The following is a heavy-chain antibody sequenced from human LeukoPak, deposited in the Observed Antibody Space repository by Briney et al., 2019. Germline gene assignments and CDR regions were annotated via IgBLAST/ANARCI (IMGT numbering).Heavy chain of an antibody. Sequence: SVNVSCKASGGTFSIYAISWVRQAPGQGLEWMGGIIPIFGTANYAQKFQGRVTITADESTSTAYMELSSLRSEDTAVYYCARDGVYGDYGPYYFDYWGLGTLVTVSS. J-gene: IGHJ4*02. V-gene: IGHV1-69*13. CDR1: GGTFSIYA. CDR3: ARDGVYGDYGPYYFDY. CDR2: IIPIFGTA. D-gene: IGHD4-17*01.